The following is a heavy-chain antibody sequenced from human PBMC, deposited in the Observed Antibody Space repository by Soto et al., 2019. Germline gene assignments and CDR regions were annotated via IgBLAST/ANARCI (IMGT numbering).Heavy chain of an antibody. Sequence: PSETLSLTCSVSRAFINSGGFYYSWIRQPPGKGLEWLGYIFHSGSTLYNPSLRGRLTLSADTSRNQLSLYLTSVTAADTAVYYCARDKITGLFDYWGQGTLVTVSS. J-gene: IGHJ4*02. V-gene: IGHV4-31*03. D-gene: IGHD2-8*02. CDR2: IFHSGST. CDR1: RAFINSGGFY. CDR3: ARDKITGLFDY.